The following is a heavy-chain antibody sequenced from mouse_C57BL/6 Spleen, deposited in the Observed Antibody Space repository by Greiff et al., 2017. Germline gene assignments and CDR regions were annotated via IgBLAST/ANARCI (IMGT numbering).Heavy chain of an antibody. V-gene: IGHV1-54*01. CDR2: INPGSGGT. J-gene: IGHJ3*01. Sequence: VQLQQSGAELVRPGTSVKVSCKASGYAFTNYLIEWVKQRPGQGLEWIGVINPGSGGTNYNEKFKGKATLTADKSSSTAYMQLSSLTSEDSAVXFCARDYSNYPAGLAYWGQGTLVTVSA. D-gene: IGHD2-5*01. CDR3: ARDYSNYPAGLAY. CDR1: GYAFTNYL.